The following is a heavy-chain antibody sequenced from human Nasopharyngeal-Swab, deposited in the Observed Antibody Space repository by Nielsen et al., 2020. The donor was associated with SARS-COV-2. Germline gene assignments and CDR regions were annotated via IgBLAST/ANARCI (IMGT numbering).Heavy chain of an antibody. CDR1: GFTFRNYA. V-gene: IGHV3-23*01. CDR3: AKVFTAATGSYFDL. D-gene: IGHD6-13*01. J-gene: IGHJ4*02. Sequence: GGSLRLSCAASGFTFRNYAMSWVRQAPGKGLEWVSGISSGGGTTHNADSVRGRFTISRDNSKNTLYLQMNSLRAEDTATYYCAKVFTAATGSYFDLWGQGTLVTVSS. CDR2: ISSGGGTT.